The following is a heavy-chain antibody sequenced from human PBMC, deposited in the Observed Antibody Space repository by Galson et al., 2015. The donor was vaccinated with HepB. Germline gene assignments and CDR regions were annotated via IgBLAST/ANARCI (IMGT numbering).Heavy chain of an antibody. D-gene: IGHD3-16*01. CDR2: INAGNGNT. Sequence: QSGAEVKKPGESLKISCKASGYTFTSYAMHWVRQAPGQRLEWMGWINAGNGNTKYSQKFQGRVTITRDTSASTAYMELSSLRSEDTAVYYCARARIRGSTVGDAFDIWGQGTMVTVSS. CDR1: GYTFTSYA. V-gene: IGHV1-3*01. J-gene: IGHJ3*02. CDR3: ARARIRGSTVGDAFDI.